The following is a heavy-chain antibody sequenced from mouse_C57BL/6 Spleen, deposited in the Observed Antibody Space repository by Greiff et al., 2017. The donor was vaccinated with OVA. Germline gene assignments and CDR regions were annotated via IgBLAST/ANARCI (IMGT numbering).Heavy chain of an antibody. D-gene: IGHD1-1*01. Sequence: VQLVESGAELVKPGASVKMSCKASGYTFTSYWITWVKQRPGQGLEWIGDIYPGSGSTNYNEKFKSKAILTVDTSSSTAYMQLSSLTSEDSAVYYCASYYYGSLYAMDYWGQGTSVTVSS. J-gene: IGHJ4*01. CDR1: GYTFTSYW. V-gene: IGHV1-55*01. CDR2: IYPGSGST. CDR3: ASYYYGSLYAMDY.